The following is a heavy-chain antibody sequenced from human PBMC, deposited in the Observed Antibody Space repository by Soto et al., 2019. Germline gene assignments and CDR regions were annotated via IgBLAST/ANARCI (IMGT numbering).Heavy chain of an antibody. CDR2: INTDGSTT. J-gene: IGHJ4*02. D-gene: IGHD5-12*01. V-gene: IGHV3-74*01. CDR3: ARAARARWLQLSY. Sequence: GGSLRLSCAASGFTFSTYWMHWVRQAPGKGLVWVSLINTDGSTTTYADSVTGRFTISRDNAKNSLYLQMNSLRAEDTAVYYCARAARARWLQLSYWGQGTLVTVSS. CDR1: GFTFSTYW.